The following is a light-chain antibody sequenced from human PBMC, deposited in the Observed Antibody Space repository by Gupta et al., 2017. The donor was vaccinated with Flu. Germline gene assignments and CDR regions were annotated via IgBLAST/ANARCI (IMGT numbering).Light chain of an antibody. J-gene: IGLJ3*02. CDR2: EVS. CDR1: ISDVGAYNY. Sequence: HSALPQPASVSGSPGRSITISCTGTISDVGAYNYVSWYQQHPGKAPKLIIYEVSERPAGVTSRFSGSKSGNTASLTISGREEEDEADYCCSSYTTSSTWVFGGGTKLTVL. V-gene: IGLV2-14*01. CDR3: SSYTTSSTWV.